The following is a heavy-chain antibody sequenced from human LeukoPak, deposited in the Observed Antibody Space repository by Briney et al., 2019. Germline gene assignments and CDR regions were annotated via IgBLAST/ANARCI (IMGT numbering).Heavy chain of an antibody. Sequence: GGSLRLSCAASGFXFSSYAMSWVRQAPGKGLEWVSYISSSSTIYYADSVKGRFTISRDNAKNSLYLQMNSLRDEDTAVYYCARDREWAGFDVWGQGTTVTVSS. J-gene: IGHJ6*02. V-gene: IGHV3-48*02. CDR3: ARDREWAGFDV. CDR2: ISSSSTI. D-gene: IGHD1-26*01. CDR1: GFXFSSYA.